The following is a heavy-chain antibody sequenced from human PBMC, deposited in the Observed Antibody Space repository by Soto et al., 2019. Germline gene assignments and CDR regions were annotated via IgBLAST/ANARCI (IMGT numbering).Heavy chain of an antibody. Sequence: GGSLRLSCAGPGFNFGGYAMSWVRQAPGKGLEWVSTLSGDGSRAYYADSVRGRFTVSRDNSKSTLYLRMNSLRADDTAIYYCAKRGGYAISFYDSWGQGTLVTVSP. V-gene: IGHV3-23*01. CDR1: GFNFGGYA. CDR3: AKRGGYAISFYDS. J-gene: IGHJ4*02. CDR2: LSGDGSRA. D-gene: IGHD3-16*01.